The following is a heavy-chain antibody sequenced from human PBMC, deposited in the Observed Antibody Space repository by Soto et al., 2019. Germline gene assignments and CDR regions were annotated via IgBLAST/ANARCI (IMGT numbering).Heavy chain of an antibody. Sequence: QVQLQESGPGLVKPSETLSLTCAVSGGSISISNWWSWVRQTPGKGLEWIGQIHHSGSTNYSPSLTSRVTISVDKSTNQFSRKMTSVTAADTAVYYCARGGYYFYMDVWGKGTTVTVSS. D-gene: IGHD1-26*01. CDR1: GGSISISNW. CDR3: ARGGYYFYMDV. CDR2: IHHSGST. V-gene: IGHV4-4*02. J-gene: IGHJ6*03.